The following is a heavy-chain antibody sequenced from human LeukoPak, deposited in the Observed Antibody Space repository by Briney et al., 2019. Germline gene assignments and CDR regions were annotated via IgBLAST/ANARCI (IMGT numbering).Heavy chain of an antibody. V-gene: IGHV1-2*02. D-gene: IGHD3-22*01. CDR1: GYTFTRYY. J-gene: IGHJ4*02. CDR2: INPNSGGT. Sequence: ASVKVSCKASGYTFTRYYMHWVRQAPGQGLEWMGWINPNSGGTNYAQKLQGRVTMTTDTSTSTAYMELRSLRSDDTAVYYCARDQSGYDSSGLFDYWGQGTLVTVSS. CDR3: ARDQSGYDSSGLFDY.